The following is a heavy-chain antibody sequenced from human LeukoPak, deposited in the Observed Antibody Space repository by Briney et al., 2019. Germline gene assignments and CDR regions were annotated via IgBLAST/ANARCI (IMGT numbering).Heavy chain of an antibody. Sequence: GGPLRLSCAASGFTFSSYGMHWVRQAPGKGLEWVAVISYDGSNKYYADSVKGRFTISRDNSKNTLYLQMNSLRAEDTAVYYCAKDGGYSFGVGMDVWGQGTTVTVSS. V-gene: IGHV3-30*18. J-gene: IGHJ6*02. D-gene: IGHD5-18*01. CDR1: GFTFSSYG. CDR3: AKDGGYSFGVGMDV. CDR2: ISYDGSNK.